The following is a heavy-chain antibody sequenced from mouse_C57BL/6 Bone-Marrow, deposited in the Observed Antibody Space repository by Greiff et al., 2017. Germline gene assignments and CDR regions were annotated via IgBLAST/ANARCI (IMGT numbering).Heavy chain of an antibody. Sequence: EVKLQESGAELVRPGASVKLSCTASGFNIKDDYIHWVKQRPEQGLEWIGWIDPEIGDTEYASKFQGKATITSDTSSNTAYLQLSRLTSEDTAVYYCSSFDGNYFDFWGQGTPLTVAS. D-gene: IGHD2-3*01. CDR1: GFNIKDDY. CDR2: IDPEIGDT. J-gene: IGHJ2*01. CDR3: SSFDGNYFDF. V-gene: IGHV14-4*01.